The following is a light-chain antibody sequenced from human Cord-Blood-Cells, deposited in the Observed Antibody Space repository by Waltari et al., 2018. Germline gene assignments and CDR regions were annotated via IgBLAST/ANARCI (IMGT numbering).Light chain of an antibody. J-gene: IGLJ1*01. V-gene: IGLV2-8*01. CDR1: SSDVGGYNY. CDR3: SSYAGSNNYV. CDR2: EVS. Sequence: QSALTQPPSASGSPGQSVTISCTGTSSDVGGYNYFSWYQQHPGKAPKLMIYEVSKRPSGVPDRFSGSKSGNTASRTVSGLQAEDEADYYCSSYAGSNNYVFGTGTKVTVL.